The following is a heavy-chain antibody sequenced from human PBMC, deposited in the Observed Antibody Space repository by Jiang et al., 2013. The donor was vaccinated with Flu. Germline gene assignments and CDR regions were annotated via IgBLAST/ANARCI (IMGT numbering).Heavy chain of an antibody. CDR3: ARDYVEPTFRHYYYGMDV. V-gene: IGHV4-31*03. CDR2: IYYTGRT. Sequence: GLVKPSQTLSLTCTVSGDSITSVNHYWSWIRQHPGKGLEWIGYIYYTGRTDYNPSLKSRLTISVDTSKNQFSLKLGSVTAADTAVYYCARDYVEPTFRHYYYGMDVWGQGTTVTVSS. D-gene: IGHD3-16*01. CDR1: GDSITSVNHY. J-gene: IGHJ6*02.